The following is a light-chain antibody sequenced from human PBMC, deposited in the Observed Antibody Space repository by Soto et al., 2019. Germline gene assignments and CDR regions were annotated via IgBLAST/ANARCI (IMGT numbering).Light chain of an antibody. CDR1: SSDVGGYNY. Sequence: QTALTQPRSVSGSPGQSVTISCTGTSSDVGGYNYVSWYQQHPGKAPKLMIYDVSKRPSGVPDRFSGSKSGNTASLTISGLQAEDEAEYYCCSYAGSSPYVFGTGTKLTV. CDR3: CSYAGSSPYV. V-gene: IGLV2-11*01. J-gene: IGLJ1*01. CDR2: DVS.